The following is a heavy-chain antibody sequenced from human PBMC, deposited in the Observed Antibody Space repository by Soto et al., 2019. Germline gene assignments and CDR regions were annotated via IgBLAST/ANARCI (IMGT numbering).Heavy chain of an antibody. CDR2: IKQDGSQK. CDR1: GFTFSSYW. V-gene: IGHV3-7*03. CDR3: ARGVSRITRRVVDAFDI. J-gene: IGHJ3*02. D-gene: IGHD3-3*01. Sequence: GGSLRLSCAASGFTFSSYWMSWVRQAPGKGLEWVANIKQDGSQKYYEDSVKGRFTISRDNAKNSLYLQMNSLRAEDTAVYYCARGVSRITRRVVDAFDIWGQGTMVTVSS.